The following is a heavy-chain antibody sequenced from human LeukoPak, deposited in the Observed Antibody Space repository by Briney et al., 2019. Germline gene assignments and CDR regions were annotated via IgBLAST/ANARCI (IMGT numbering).Heavy chain of an antibody. CDR2: ISHDGSNK. Sequence: GTSLRLSCAASGFPFSDYGMYWVRQAPGKGLEWLAVISHDGSNKYYADPVKGRITISRDNSMNTLYLQMNSLRAEDTAVCYCAKVRWGSDNALDSWGQGTLVTGSS. J-gene: IGHJ4*02. D-gene: IGHD3-16*01. CDR3: AKVRWGSDNALDS. CDR1: GFPFSDYG. V-gene: IGHV3-30*18.